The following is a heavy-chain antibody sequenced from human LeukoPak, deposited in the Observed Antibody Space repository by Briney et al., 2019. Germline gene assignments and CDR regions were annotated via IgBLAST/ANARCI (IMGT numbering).Heavy chain of an antibody. CDR2: ISYDGSDK. CDR1: GFXFSSYG. Sequence: GGSLRLSCAASGFXFSSYGMHWVRQAPGKGLEWVAVISYDGSDKYYADSVKGRFTISRDNSKNTLYLQMNSLRAEDTAVYSCAKDAFSSGWELFDYWGQGTLVTVSS. D-gene: IGHD6-19*01. V-gene: IGHV3-30*18. CDR3: AKDAFSSGWELFDY. J-gene: IGHJ4*02.